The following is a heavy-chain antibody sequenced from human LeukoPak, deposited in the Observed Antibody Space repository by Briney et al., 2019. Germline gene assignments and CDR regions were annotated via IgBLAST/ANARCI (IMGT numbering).Heavy chain of an antibody. Sequence: GGSLRLSCVASGVTVSPYWMTWVRQSPGKGLEWVAAINTDGSGTYYVESVKGRFTVSRDNAKNSVYLHMNTLRVEDTAVYYCVSGYTSGYWGQGTQVTVSS. CDR1: GVTVSPYW. CDR2: INTDGSGT. CDR3: VSGYTSGY. V-gene: IGHV3-7*01. J-gene: IGHJ1*01. D-gene: IGHD6-19*01.